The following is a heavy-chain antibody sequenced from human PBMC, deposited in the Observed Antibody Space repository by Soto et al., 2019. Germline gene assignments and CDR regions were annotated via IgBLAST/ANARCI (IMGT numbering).Heavy chain of an antibody. Sequence: QVQLQESGPGLVKPSQTLSLTCTVSGGSISSGGYYWSWIRQHPGKGLEWIGYIYYSGSTYYNPSLKSRVTISVDTSKNQFSLKLCSVTAADTAVYYCARVTISATYGYMDVWGKGTTVTVSS. J-gene: IGHJ6*03. CDR3: ARVTISATYGYMDV. CDR1: GGSISSGGYY. CDR2: IYYSGST. V-gene: IGHV4-31*03. D-gene: IGHD3-3*01.